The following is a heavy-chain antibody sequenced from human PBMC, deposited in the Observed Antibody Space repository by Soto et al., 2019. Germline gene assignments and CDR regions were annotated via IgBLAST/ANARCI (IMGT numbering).Heavy chain of an antibody. CDR2: IIPIFGTA. CDR1: GGTFSSYA. J-gene: IGHJ5*02. CDR3: ARVPYYGGIEHWFDP. D-gene: IGHD3-22*01. V-gene: IGHV1-69*14. Sequence: QVQLVQSGAEVKKPGSSVKVSCKASGGTFSSYAISWVRQAPGQGLEWMGGIIPIFGTANYAQKFQGRVKIXADTSXXTAYMELSSLRSEDTAVYYGARVPYYGGIEHWFDPWGQGTLVTVSS.